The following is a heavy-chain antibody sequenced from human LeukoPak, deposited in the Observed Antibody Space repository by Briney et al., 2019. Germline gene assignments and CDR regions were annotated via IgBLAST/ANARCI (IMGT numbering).Heavy chain of an antibody. J-gene: IGHJ3*02. Sequence: PSETLSLTCAVSGGSISSHYWSWIRQPPGKGLEWIGYIYYSGSTNYNPSLKSRVTISVDTSKNQFSLKLSSVTAADTAVYYCARGDDYGDSKDAFDIWGQGTMVTVSS. V-gene: IGHV4-59*11. CDR2: IYYSGST. D-gene: IGHD4-17*01. CDR3: ARGDDYGDSKDAFDI. CDR1: GGSISSHY.